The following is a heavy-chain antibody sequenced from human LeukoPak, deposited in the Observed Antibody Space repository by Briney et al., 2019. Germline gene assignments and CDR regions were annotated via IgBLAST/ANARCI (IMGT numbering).Heavy chain of an antibody. Sequence: GGSLRLSCEASGFTFSSYALTWVRQAPGKGLDWVSFISHTSGSTYYADSVKGRFTISRDNAKNSLYLQMNSLRAEDTAVYYCASTGDAFDIWGQGTMVTVSS. CDR2: ISHTSGST. D-gene: IGHD4-11*01. V-gene: IGHV3-21*01. J-gene: IGHJ3*02. CDR3: ASTGDAFDI. CDR1: GFTFSSYA.